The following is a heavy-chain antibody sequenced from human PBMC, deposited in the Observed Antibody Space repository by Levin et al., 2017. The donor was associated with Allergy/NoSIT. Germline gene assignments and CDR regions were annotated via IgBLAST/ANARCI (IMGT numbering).Heavy chain of an antibody. CDR2: INAGNGNT. CDR1: GSTFTA. D-gene: IGHD1-26*01. J-gene: IGHJ3*02. Sequence: AASVKVSCKTSGSTFTAHWVRQAPGQRPEWMGWINAGNGNTRYSQNFQGRLTFTWDTSASTAYMELSSLTSEDTAVYYCARDRRSGNTDGFDIWGQGTMVTVSS. CDR3: ARDRRSGNTDGFDI. V-gene: IGHV1-3*01.